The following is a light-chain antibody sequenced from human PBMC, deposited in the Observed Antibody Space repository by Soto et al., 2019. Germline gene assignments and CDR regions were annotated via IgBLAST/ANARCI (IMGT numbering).Light chain of an antibody. V-gene: IGLV2-14*01. CDR3: SSYTSSSTE. J-gene: IGLJ3*02. CDR1: SSDVGGYNY. CDR2: EVS. Sequence: QSALTQPASVSGSPGQSITISCTGTSSDVGGYNYVSWYQQHPGKAPKLMIYEVSNRPSGVSNRFSGSKSGNTASLTISGLQAEDEADYYCSSYTSSSTEFDGGTKVTVL.